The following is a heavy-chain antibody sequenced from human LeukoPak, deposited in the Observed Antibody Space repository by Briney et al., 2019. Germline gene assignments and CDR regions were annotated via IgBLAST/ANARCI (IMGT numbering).Heavy chain of an antibody. V-gene: IGHV4-4*07. Sequence: SETLSLTCTISGGSISSYYWSWIRQPAGKGLERIGRTYSSVSTHYNPSLKSRVTMSVDTSKNQFSLRVYYVTAADTAVYYCARTSATGGTYFDYWGHGTLVTVSS. J-gene: IGHJ4*01. CDR1: GGSISSYY. CDR3: ARTSATGGTYFDY. D-gene: IGHD1-26*01. CDR2: TYSSVST.